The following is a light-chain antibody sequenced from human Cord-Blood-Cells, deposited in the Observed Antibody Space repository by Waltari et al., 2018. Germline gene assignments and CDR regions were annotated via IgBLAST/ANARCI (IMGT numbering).Light chain of an antibody. CDR3: QQYYSYPWT. V-gene: IGKV1-8*01. CDR2: AAS. J-gene: IGKJ1*01. Sequence: AIRMTQSPSSFSASTGDRVTITCRASQGISSYFAWYQQQPGKAPNLLIYAASTFQSRVPTRFSGSGSGKDFTLTISCLQSEDFATYYCQQYYSYPWTFGQGTKVEIK. CDR1: QGISSY.